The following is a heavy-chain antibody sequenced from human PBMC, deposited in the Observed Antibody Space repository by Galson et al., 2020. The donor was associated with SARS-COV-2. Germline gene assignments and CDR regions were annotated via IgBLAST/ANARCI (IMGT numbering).Heavy chain of an antibody. Sequence: GGSLRLSCKGYGYSFTNYWIGWVRQMPDRGLEWMGIIYPGDSDTRYSPSFQDQVTISADKSISTAYLQWTSLKASDTAMYYCARLRDGYTMYYLEYWGQGTLVTVSS. CDR1: GYSFTNYW. D-gene: IGHD5-12*01. J-gene: IGHJ4*02. CDR2: IYPGDSDT. CDR3: ARLRDGYTMYYLEY. V-gene: IGHV5-51*01.